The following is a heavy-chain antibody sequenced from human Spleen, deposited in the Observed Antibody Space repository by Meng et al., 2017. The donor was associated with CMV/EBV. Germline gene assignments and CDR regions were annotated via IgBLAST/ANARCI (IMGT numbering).Heavy chain of an antibody. D-gene: IGHD4-17*01. CDR2: ISYDGFNK. Sequence: GESLKISCAASGFSFSSYAMHWVRQAPGKGLEWVGVISYDGFNKYYADSVKGRLTISRDNSQNTVYLQINSLRVEDTAVYYCARDLQFSVTFGMDVWGQGTTVTVSS. V-gene: IGHV3-30-3*01. CDR3: ARDLQFSVTFGMDV. CDR1: GFSFSSYA. J-gene: IGHJ6*02.